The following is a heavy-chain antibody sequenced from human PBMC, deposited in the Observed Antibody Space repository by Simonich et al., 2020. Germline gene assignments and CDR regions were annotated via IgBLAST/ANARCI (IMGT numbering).Heavy chain of an antibody. V-gene: IGHV1-2*02. CDR2: INPNRGGT. CDR1: GYTFTGYY. Sequence: QVQLVQSGAEVKKPGASVKVSCKASGYTFTGYYMHWVRQAPGQGLEWMGWINPNRGGTNYAQKFQGRVPMTRDTSISTAYMERSRLRSDDTAVYYCARGGLGHWYFDLWGRGTLVTVSS. J-gene: IGHJ2*01. CDR3: ARGGLGHWYFDL. D-gene: IGHD6-25*01.